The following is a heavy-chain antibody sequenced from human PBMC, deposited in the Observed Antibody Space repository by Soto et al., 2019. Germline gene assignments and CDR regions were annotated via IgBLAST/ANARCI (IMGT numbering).Heavy chain of an antibody. Sequence: PSETLSLTCTVSGGSISSYYWSWIRQPPGKGLEWSGYIYYSGSTNYNPSLKSRVTISVDTSKNQFSLKLSSVTAADTAVYYCARGGRATVVTPGYYYGMDVWGQGTTVTVSS. V-gene: IGHV4-59*01. CDR3: ARGGRATVVTPGYYYGMDV. CDR2: IYYSGST. D-gene: IGHD4-17*01. J-gene: IGHJ6*02. CDR1: GGSISSYY.